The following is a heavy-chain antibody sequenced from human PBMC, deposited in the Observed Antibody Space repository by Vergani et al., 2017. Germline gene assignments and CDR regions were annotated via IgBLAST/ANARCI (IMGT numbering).Heavy chain of an antibody. Sequence: EVQLVESGGGLVQPGGSLRVSCAASGFTFSSYWMSWVRQAPGKGLEWVAHIKQDGSEKYYVDSVKGRFTISRDNAENSVYLEMNSLRAEDTAVYYCAKEAGSGIDYWGQGTLVTVSS. J-gene: IGHJ4*02. CDR3: AKEAGSGIDY. V-gene: IGHV3-7*01. D-gene: IGHD3-10*01. CDR1: GFTFSSYW. CDR2: IKQDGSEK.